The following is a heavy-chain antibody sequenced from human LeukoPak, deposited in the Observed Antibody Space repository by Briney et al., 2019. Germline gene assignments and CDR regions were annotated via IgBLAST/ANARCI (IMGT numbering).Heavy chain of an antibody. J-gene: IGHJ4*02. V-gene: IGHV1-69*05. CDR3: ARSPSAIYGSGSYYSFDY. CDR2: ITPIFGTA. Sequence: SVKVSCKASGGTFSSYAISWVRQAPGQGLEWMGGITPIFGTANYAQKFQGRVTITTDESTSTAYMELSSLRSEDTAVYYCARSPSAIYGSGSYYSFDYWGQGTLVTVSS. CDR1: GGTFSSYA. D-gene: IGHD3-10*01.